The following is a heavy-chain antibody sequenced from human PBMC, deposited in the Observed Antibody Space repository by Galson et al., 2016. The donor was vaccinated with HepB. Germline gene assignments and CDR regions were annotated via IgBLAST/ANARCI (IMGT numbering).Heavy chain of an antibody. CDR3: AVDPISGMDV. D-gene: IGHD3-9*01. CDR2: IVVGSASS. Sequence: SVKVSCKASGFAFNTSAVQWVRQARGQGLEWIGWIVVGSASSYYAERFRERLTITRDMSTTTVYMELSSLGSEDTAVYYCAVDPISGMDVWGQGTTVAVSS. CDR1: GFAFNTSA. J-gene: IGHJ6*02. V-gene: IGHV1-58*01.